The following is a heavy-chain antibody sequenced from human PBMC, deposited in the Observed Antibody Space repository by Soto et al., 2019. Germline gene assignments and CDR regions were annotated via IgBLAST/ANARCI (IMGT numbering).Heavy chain of an antibody. D-gene: IGHD5-12*01. CDR3: AKANPSGYDRPTWYYYYMDV. V-gene: IGHV1-3*01. CDR2: INAGNGNT. J-gene: IGHJ6*03. Sequence: ASVKVSCKASGYTFTDYAMHWVRQAPGQRLEWLGWINAGNGNTKYSQTFQGRVAITRDKSTSTAYMELSSLRSEDTAVYYCAKANPSGYDRPTWYYYYMDVWGKGTTVTVSS. CDR1: GYTFTDYA.